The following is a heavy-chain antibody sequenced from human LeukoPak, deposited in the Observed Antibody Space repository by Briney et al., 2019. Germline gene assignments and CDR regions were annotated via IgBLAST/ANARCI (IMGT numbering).Heavy chain of an antibody. V-gene: IGHV4-39*01. CDR3: ARHEHKAVAGDT. D-gene: IGHD6-19*01. Sequence: SETLSLTCTVSGGSITSSSHYWGWIRQSPGKGLEWIGSVYYSGKTFYSPSLESRVTISVDTSKNHFSLRLISVTAADTAMYYCARHEHKAVAGDTWGQGTLVTVSS. CDR1: GGSITSSSHY. J-gene: IGHJ4*02. CDR2: VYYSGKT.